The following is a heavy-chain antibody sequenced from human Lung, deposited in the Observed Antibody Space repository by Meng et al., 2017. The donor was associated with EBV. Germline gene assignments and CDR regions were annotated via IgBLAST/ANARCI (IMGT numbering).Heavy chain of an antibody. V-gene: IGHV1-46*02. D-gene: IGHD3-16*01. Sequence: QVQLGEWGAEVKKPGDSVKVSCKASGYTFNNYYMHWVRQAPGQGLEWMGIINTSVGYTSHAQKFQGRVTMTRDTSTSTVHMEVSSLRSADTAVYYCARASRVLGGFDYWGQGTLVTVSS. CDR3: ARASRVLGGFDY. J-gene: IGHJ4*02. CDR2: INTSVGYT. CDR1: GYTFNNYY.